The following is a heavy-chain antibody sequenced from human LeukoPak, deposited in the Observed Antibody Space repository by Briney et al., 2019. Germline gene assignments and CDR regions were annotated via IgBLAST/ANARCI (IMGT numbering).Heavy chain of an antibody. CDR3: AKRVAVTAFDY. CDR1: GFTFSSYA. Sequence: GGSLRLSCVASGFTFSSYALHWVRQAPGKGLEWVAVISYDGDDGSNKYYADSVKGRFTISRDNSKNTLYLQMNSLRAEDTAVYYCAKRVAVTAFDYWGQGTLVTVSS. J-gene: IGHJ4*02. V-gene: IGHV3-30-3*02. D-gene: IGHD2-21*02. CDR2: ISYDGDDGSNK.